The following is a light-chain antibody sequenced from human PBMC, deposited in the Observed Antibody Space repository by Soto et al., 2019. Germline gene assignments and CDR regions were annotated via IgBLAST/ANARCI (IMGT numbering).Light chain of an antibody. Sequence: DIQMTQSTSTLSASVGDRVTITCRASQSISSYLNWYQQKPGKAPKLLIYAASSLQSGVPSRFSGSGSGTDFTLTISSLQPEDFATYYCQQSYSTPGTFGQGTKV. CDR2: AAS. V-gene: IGKV1-39*01. J-gene: IGKJ1*01. CDR1: QSISSY. CDR3: QQSYSTPGT.